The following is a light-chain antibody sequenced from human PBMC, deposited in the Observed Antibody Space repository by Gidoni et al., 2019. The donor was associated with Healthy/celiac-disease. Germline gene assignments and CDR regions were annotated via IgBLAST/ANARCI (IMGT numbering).Light chain of an antibody. J-gene: IGKJ4*01. CDR3: QRRSNFLT. V-gene: IGKV3-11*01. Sequence: EIVFTQSPATLSLSPAERATLSRRASQSVSSYLAWYQPKPGQAPRLLIYDASNRPTGIPARCSGSGSGTDFTLTISSLEPEDFAVYYCQRRSNFLTFGGGTKVEIK. CDR2: DAS. CDR1: QSVSSY.